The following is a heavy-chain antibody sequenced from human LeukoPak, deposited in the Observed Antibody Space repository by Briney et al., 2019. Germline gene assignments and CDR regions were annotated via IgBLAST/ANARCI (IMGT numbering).Heavy chain of an antibody. CDR3: AKGGRWLQLGRALDY. CDR2: IKQDGSEK. V-gene: IGHV3-7*01. Sequence: PGGSLRLSCAASGFTFSSYWMSWVRQAPGKGLEWVANIKQDGSEKYYVDSVKGRFTIPRDNAKNSLYLQMNSLRAEDTAVYYCAKGGRWLQLGRALDYWGQGTLVTVSS. J-gene: IGHJ4*02. D-gene: IGHD5-24*01. CDR1: GFTFSSYW.